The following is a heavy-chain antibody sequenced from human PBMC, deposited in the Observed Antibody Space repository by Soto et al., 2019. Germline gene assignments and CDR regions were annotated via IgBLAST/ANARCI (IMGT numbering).Heavy chain of an antibody. D-gene: IGHD3-10*01. CDR3: ARVTLINYYGSGSNSWFDP. J-gene: IGHJ5*02. CDR2: INHSGST. Sequence: SETLSLTCAVYGGSFSGYYWSWIRQPPGKGLEWIGEINHSGSTNYNPSLKSRVTISVDTSKNQFSLKLSSVTAADTAVYYCARVTLINYYGSGSNSWFDPWGQGTLVTVSS. CDR1: GGSFSGYY. V-gene: IGHV4-34*01.